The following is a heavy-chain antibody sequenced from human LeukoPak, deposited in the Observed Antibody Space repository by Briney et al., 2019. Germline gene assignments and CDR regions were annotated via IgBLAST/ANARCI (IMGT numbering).Heavy chain of an antibody. V-gene: IGHV4-59*12. CDR3: ARGSSSNSWYFDY. CDR2: IYYSGST. CDR1: GGSISSYY. Sequence: PSETLSLTCTVSGGSISSYYWSWIRQPPGKGLEWIGYIYYSGSTNYNPSLKSRVTISVDTSKNQFSLQLNSVTPEDTAVYYCARGSSSNSWYFDYWGQGTLVTVSS. D-gene: IGHD6-13*01. J-gene: IGHJ4*02.